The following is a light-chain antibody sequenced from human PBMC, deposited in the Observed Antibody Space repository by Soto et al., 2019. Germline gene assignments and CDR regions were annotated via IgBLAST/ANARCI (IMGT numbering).Light chain of an antibody. Sequence: QSVLTQPRSVSGSPGQSVTISCTGTSSDVGGYNYVSWYQQHPGKAPKLMIYEVSNRPTGVSNRFSGSKSGNTASLTISGLQDEDEADYYCSSYTSSSTLCVFGTGTKLTVL. V-gene: IGLV2-14*01. J-gene: IGLJ1*01. CDR3: SSYTSSSTLCV. CDR2: EVS. CDR1: SSDVGGYNY.